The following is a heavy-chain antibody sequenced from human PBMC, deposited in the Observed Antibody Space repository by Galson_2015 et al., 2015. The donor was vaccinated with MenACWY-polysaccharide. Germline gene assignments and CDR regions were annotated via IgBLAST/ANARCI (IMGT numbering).Heavy chain of an antibody. CDR1: GFNFSIYV. D-gene: IGHD1-26*01. Sequence: SLRLSCAASGFNFSIYVVTWVRQAPGKGLEWVSAISSGSDTAYYTDSVKGRFTISRDNSKDTLHLQMDSLRAEDTGVYYCVKGGWADNWGQGTLVTVSS. J-gene: IGHJ4*02. V-gene: IGHV3-23*01. CDR2: ISSGSDTA. CDR3: VKGGWADN.